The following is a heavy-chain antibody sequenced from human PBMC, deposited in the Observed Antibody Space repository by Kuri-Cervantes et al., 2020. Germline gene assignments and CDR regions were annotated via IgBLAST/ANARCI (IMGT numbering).Heavy chain of an antibody. CDR1: GGSISSGDYY. CDR2: INHSGST. CDR3: ARRSMVWGVDY. J-gene: IGHJ4*02. D-gene: IGHD3-10*01. V-gene: IGHV4-39*01. Sequence: SETLSLTCTVSGGSISSGDYYWSWIRQPPGKGLEWIGEINHSGSTNYNPSLKSRVTISVDTSKNQFSLKLSSVTAADTAVYYCARRSMVWGVDYWGQGTLVTVSS.